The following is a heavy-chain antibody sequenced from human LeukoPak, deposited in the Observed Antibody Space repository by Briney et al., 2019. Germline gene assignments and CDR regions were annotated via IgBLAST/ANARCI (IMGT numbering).Heavy chain of an antibody. CDR2: IWSDGSNK. J-gene: IGHJ4*02. CDR3: ARAPVAASYYFDY. CDR1: GFTFSSYV. D-gene: IGHD6-19*01. V-gene: IGHV3-33*01. Sequence: PGGSLRLSCGASGFTFSSYVMHWVRQAPGKGLEWVAVIWSDGSNKYYADSVKGRFTISRDNSKNTLYLQMNTLRAEDTAVYYCARAPVAASYYFDYWGQGTLVTVSS.